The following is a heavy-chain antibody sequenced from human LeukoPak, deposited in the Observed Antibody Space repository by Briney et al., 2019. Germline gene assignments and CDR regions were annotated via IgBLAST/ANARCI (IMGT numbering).Heavy chain of an antibody. CDR3: ARGNWNDEGVFDY. D-gene: IGHD1-1*01. CDR1: GYSISSGYY. Sequence: SETLSLTCTVSGYSISSGYYWGWIRQPPGKGLEWIGSIYHSGSTYYNPSLKSRVTISVDTSKNQFSLKLSSVTAADTAVYYCARGNWNDEGVFDYWGQGTLVTVSS. J-gene: IGHJ4*02. CDR2: IYHSGST. V-gene: IGHV4-38-2*02.